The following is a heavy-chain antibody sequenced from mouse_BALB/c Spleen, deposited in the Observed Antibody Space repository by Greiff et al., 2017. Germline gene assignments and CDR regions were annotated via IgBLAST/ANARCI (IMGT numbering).Heavy chain of an antibody. Sequence: EVQLQESGPGLVKPSQSLSLTCSVTGYSITSGYYWNWIRQFPGNQLEWMGYISYDGSNNYNPSLKNRISITRDTSKNQFFLKLNSVTTEDTATYYCAKIYYDYGWYFDVWGAGTTVTVSS. J-gene: IGHJ1*01. V-gene: IGHV3-6*02. CDR3: AKIYYDYGWYFDV. D-gene: IGHD2-4*01. CDR1: GYSITSGYY. CDR2: ISYDGSN.